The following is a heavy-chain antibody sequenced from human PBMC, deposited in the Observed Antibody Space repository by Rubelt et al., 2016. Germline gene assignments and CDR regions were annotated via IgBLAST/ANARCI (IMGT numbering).Heavy chain of an antibody. V-gene: IGHV3-30*02. CDR1: GFSFSSHG. Sequence: GGSLRLSCAASGFSFSSHGMNWVRQAPGRGLEWVAFILYDGSDKKYGDSVKGRFTISRDNYKKTLSLQMNSLRVEDTPGYYCAKEFSHPRGGPNWFDPWGQGTQVTVSS. D-gene: IGHD3-10*01. CDR2: ILYDGSDK. CDR3: AKEFSHPRGGPNWFDP. J-gene: IGHJ5*02.